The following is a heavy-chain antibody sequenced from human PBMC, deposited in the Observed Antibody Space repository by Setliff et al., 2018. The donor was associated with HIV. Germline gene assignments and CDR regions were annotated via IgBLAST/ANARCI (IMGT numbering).Heavy chain of an antibody. D-gene: IGHD3-10*01. Sequence: GASVKVSCKASGYTFTGNYIHWGRQAPGQGLEWMGWINPNSGGTNYEQKFQGRVTMTRDTSISTAYMELRSLRSDDTAVYYCARTRDHLWFGELFPPGWMDVWGKGTTVTVSS. CDR1: GYTFTGNY. J-gene: IGHJ6*04. CDR2: INPNSGGT. V-gene: IGHV1-2*02. CDR3: ARTRDHLWFGELFPPGWMDV.